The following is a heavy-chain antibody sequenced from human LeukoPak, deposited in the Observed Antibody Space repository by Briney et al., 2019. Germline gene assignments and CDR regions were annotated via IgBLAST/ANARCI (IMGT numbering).Heavy chain of an antibody. V-gene: IGHV3-33*03. CDR2: IWYDGSNK. D-gene: IGHD1/OR15-1a*01. Sequence: GGSLRLSCAASGFTFSSYGMHWVRQAPGKGLEWVAVIWYDGSNKFYGDSVKGRFTISRDNSKNTLYLQMNSLRAEDTAVYYCVKGNGNNNGVFDYWGQGTLVTVSS. CDR1: GFTFSSYG. CDR3: VKGNGNNNGVFDY. J-gene: IGHJ4*02.